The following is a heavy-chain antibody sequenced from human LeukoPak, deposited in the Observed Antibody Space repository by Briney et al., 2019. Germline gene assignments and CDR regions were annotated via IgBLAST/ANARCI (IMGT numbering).Heavy chain of an antibody. J-gene: IGHJ4*02. Sequence: GGSLRLSCAASGLTFSFYWMSWVRQAPGKGLEWVANIKEDGSEKYYVDSVKGRFTISRDNAKNSLFLQLDSLRAEDTAVYYCARGKYYFDYWGQGTLVTVS. V-gene: IGHV3-7*05. CDR3: ARGKYYFDY. CDR2: IKEDGSEK. CDR1: GLTFSFYW.